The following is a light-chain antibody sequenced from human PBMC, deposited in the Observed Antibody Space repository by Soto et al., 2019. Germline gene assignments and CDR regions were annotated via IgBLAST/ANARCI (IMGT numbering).Light chain of an antibody. CDR2: KAS. CDR3: QQYHTYPYT. Sequence: DIQMTQSPSTLSASVGDRVTMTCRASQSISNWLAWYQQISGKAPRILIYKASDLESGVPSRFSGSGSGTEFTLTISRLQPDDFATYYCQQYHTYPYTFGQGTKLDIK. CDR1: QSISNW. V-gene: IGKV1-5*03. J-gene: IGKJ2*01.